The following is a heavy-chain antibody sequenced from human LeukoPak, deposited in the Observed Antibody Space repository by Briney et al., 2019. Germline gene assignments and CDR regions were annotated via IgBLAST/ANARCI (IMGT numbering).Heavy chain of an antibody. V-gene: IGHV3-30*18. CDR3: AKNPRYDFWSGSLVLYYFDY. J-gene: IGHJ4*02. CDR1: GFTFSSYG. CDR2: ISYDGSNK. Sequence: QPGGSLRLSCAASGFTFSSYGMHWVRQAPGKGLEWVAVISYDGSNKYYADSVKGRFTISRDNSKNTLYLQMNSLRAEDTAVYYCAKNPRYDFWSGSLVLYYFDYWGQGTLVTVSS. D-gene: IGHD3-3*01.